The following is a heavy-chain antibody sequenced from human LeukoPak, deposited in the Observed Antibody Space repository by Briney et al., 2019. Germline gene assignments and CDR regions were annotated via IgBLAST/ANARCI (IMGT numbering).Heavy chain of an antibody. V-gene: IGHV3-7*05. CDR2: IKQDGSEK. J-gene: IGHJ4*02. CDR1: GFTFSRYW. Sequence: GGSLRLSCAASGFTFSRYWMTWVRQAPGKGLEWVANIKQDGSEKYYVDSVKGRFTISRDNTKNSLSLQMNSLRAEDTAAYYCARIFLGPTTLPDYWGQGTLVTVSS. CDR3: ARIFLGPTTLPDY. D-gene: IGHD1-26*01.